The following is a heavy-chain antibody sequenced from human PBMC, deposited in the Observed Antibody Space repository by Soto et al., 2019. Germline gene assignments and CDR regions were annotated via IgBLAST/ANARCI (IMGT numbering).Heavy chain of an antibody. CDR1: GGTFSSYA. J-gene: IGHJ5*02. CDR2: IIPTFGTA. CDR3: ARVRTRRGSYWNGGWGWFDP. V-gene: IGHV1-69*01. D-gene: IGHD1-26*01. Sequence: QVQLVQSGAEVKKPGSSVKVSCKASGGTFSSYAISWVRQAPGQGLEWMGGIIPTFGTANYAQKFQGRVTITADESTSTADMELSSLRSEDTAVYYCARVRTRRGSYWNGGWGWFDPWGQGTLVTVSS.